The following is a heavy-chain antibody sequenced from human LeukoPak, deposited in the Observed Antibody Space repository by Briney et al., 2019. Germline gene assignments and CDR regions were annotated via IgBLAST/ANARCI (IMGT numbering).Heavy chain of an antibody. J-gene: IGHJ4*02. CDR3: ARHLGSSGSYPFDY. D-gene: IGHD3-10*01. Sequence: SETLSLTCTVSGGSISSSSYYWGWIRQPPGKGLEWIGSIYYSGSTYYNSSLKSRVTMSVDMSKNQFSLILTSVTAADTAVYYCARHLGSSGSYPFDYWGQGTLVPVSS. CDR2: IYYSGST. CDR1: GGSISSSSYY. V-gene: IGHV4-39*01.